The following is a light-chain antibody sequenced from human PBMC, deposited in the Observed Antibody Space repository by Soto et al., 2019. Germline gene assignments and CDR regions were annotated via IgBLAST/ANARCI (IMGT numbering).Light chain of an antibody. V-gene: IGKV1-39*01. J-gene: IGKJ5*01. Sequence: DIQVTQSQSSLSASVGDRVTITCRTSQTITTSLNWYRQKPGKAPDLLIYAASSLQSGIPSRFGGRGSGTDYTLTITGLQPEDFATYYCQQNYSLPITFGQGTRLEI. CDR1: QTITTS. CDR2: AAS. CDR3: QQNYSLPIT.